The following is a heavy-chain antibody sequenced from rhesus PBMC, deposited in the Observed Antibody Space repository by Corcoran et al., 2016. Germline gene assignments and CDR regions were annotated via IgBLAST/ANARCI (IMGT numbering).Heavy chain of an antibody. CDR3: ARRSLNTGTSFDY. V-gene: IGHV2-1*01. CDR2: IYWDDDK. Sequence: QVTLKESGPALVKPTQTLTLTCTFSGFSLSTIGLGGGWIRHPSRKTLEWLAHIYWDDDKRYSTSLKNRLTISKDTSKKQVVLTMTNMDPVDTATYYCARRSLNTGTSFDYWGQGIQVTVSS. D-gene: IGHD1-38*01. J-gene: IGHJ4*01. CDR1: GFSLSTIGLG.